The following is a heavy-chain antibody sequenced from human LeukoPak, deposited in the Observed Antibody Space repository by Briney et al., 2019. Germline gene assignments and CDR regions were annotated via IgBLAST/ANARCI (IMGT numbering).Heavy chain of an antibody. J-gene: IGHJ4*02. V-gene: IGHV1-2*02. CDR2: INPESGAT. Sequence: ASVQVSCKASGYPFSGYYIHWVRQGPGQGLEWLGWINPESGATKYAQRFEGRVTLTRDTSVTTVHMELSGLRYDDSAVYYCARENLNYYGSGSCLYWGQGSQVTVSS. CDR3: ARENLNYYGSGSCLY. CDR1: GYPFSGYY. D-gene: IGHD3-10*01.